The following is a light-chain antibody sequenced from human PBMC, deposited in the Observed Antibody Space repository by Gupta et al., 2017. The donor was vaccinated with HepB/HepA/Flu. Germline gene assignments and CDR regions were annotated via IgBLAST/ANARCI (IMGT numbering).Light chain of an antibody. CDR1: SSDVGGYNY. Sequence: QSALTQPASVSGSPGQSITISCTGTSSDVGGYNYVSWYQQRPGKAPKLMIYDVSNRPSGVSIRFSGSTSGNTAFLTISGLQAEDEADYYCSSYTSSNTVVFGGGTTLTVL. J-gene: IGLJ2*01. V-gene: IGLV2-14*03. CDR3: SSYTSSNTVV. CDR2: DVS.